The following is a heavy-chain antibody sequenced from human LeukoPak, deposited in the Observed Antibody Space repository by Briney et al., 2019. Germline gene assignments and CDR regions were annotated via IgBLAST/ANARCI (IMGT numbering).Heavy chain of an antibody. Sequence: SETLSLTCIVSGGTISSSSYQWGWILQPPGKGREWIGSIYYSGSTYYNPSLKSRVTISVDTSKNQFSLRVGDTVFYYSAVCHFANSGGIFDFWGQGALVTVSS. J-gene: IGHJ3*01. CDR1: GGTISSSSYQ. V-gene: IGHV4-39*01. D-gene: IGHD6-19*01. CDR2: IYYSGST. CDR3: ANSGGIFDF.